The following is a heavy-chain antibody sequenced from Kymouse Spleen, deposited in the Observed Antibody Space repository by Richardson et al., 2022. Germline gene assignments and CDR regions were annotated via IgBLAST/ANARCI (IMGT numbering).Heavy chain of an antibody. D-gene: IGHD6-6*01. Sequence: EVQLVESGGGLVQPGGSLRLSCAASGFTFSSYWMHWVRQAPGKGLVWVSRINSDGSSTSYADSVKGRFTISRDNAKNTLYLQMNSLRAEDTAVYYCARDIAARPKYYYYGMDVWGQGTTVTVSS. J-gene: IGHJ6*02. CDR2: INSDGSST. CDR3: ARDIAARPKYYYYGMDV. V-gene: IGHV3-74*01. CDR1: GFTFSSYW.